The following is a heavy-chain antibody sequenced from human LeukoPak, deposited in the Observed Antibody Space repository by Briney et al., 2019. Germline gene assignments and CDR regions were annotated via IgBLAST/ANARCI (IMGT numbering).Heavy chain of an antibody. J-gene: IGHJ4*02. CDR3: ARDSSGNFDY. CDR2: ISSSGSTI. CDR1: GFTVSSNY. V-gene: IGHV3-11*01. D-gene: IGHD3-22*01. Sequence: PGGSLRLSCAASGFTVSSNYMSWVRQAPGKGLEWVSYISSSGSTIYYADSVKGRFTISRDNAKNSLYLQMNSLRAEDTAVYYCARDSSGNFDYWGQGTLVTVSS.